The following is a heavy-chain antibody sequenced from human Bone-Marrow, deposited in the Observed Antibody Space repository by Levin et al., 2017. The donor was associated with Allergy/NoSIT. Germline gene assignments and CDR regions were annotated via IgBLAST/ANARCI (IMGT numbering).Heavy chain of an antibody. V-gene: IGHV1-8*01. D-gene: IGHD2-21*02. J-gene: IGHJ4*02. CDR1: GYTFTSYD. CDR3: ARANCGGDCYSQYYFDY. CDR2: MNPNSGNT. Sequence: ASVKVSCKASGYTFTSYDINWVRQATGQGLEWMGWMNPNSGNTGYAQKFQGRVTMTRNTSISTAYMELSSLRSEDTAVYYCARANCGGDCYSQYYFDYWGQGTLVTVSS.